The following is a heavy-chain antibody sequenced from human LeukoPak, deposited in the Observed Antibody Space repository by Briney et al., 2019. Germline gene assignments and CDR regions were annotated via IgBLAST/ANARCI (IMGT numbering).Heavy chain of an antibody. Sequence: SETLSLTCTVSGGSISSGSYYWSWIRQPAGKGLEWIGRIYTSGSTNYNPSLKSRVTISVGTSKNQFSLKLSSVTAADTAVYYCARTTQRYGMDVWGQGTTVTVSS. CDR1: GGSISSGSYY. CDR3: ARTTQRYGMDV. CDR2: IYTSGST. V-gene: IGHV4-61*02. D-gene: IGHD1-1*01. J-gene: IGHJ6*02.